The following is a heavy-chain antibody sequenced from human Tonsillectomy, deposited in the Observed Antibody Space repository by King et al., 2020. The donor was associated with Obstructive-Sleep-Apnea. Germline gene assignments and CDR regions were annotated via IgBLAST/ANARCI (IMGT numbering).Heavy chain of an antibody. D-gene: IGHD4/OR15-4a*01. CDR1: GSTITSSA. V-gene: IGHV3-23*01. Sequence: VQLQESGGGLEQPGGSLRLSCEASGSTITSSAMNWFRKAPGKGLEGVSGVSLSGGSTYYAHSVKGRFTISRDNSKNTLFLQMNSLGAEDTAVYYCALDSALTLRVYWGQGTLVTVSS. CDR3: ALDSALTLRVY. J-gene: IGHJ4*02. CDR2: VSLSGGST.